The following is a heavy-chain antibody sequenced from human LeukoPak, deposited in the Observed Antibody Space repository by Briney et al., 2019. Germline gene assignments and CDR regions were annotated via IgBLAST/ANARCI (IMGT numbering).Heavy chain of an antibody. J-gene: IGHJ3*02. D-gene: IGHD2-21*02. Sequence: SVKVSCKASGGTFSSYAISRVRQAPGQRLEWMGRIIPILGIANYAQKFQGRVTITADKSTSTAYMELSSLRSEDTAVYYCARDSTADDAFDIWGQGTMVTVSS. CDR3: ARDSTADDAFDI. CDR2: IIPILGIA. CDR1: GGTFSSYA. V-gene: IGHV1-69*04.